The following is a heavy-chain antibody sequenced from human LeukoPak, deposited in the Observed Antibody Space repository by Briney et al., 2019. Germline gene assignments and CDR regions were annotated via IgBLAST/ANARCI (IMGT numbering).Heavy chain of an antibody. V-gene: IGHV3-43*02. D-gene: IGHD3-10*01. J-gene: IGHJ4*02. CDR2: ISGDGGST. CDR1: GFTFDDYA. CDR3: AKDLTSGTMVRGVISGPDY. Sequence: PGGSLRLSCGASGFTFDDYAMHWVRQAPGKGLEWVSLISGDGGSTYYADSVKGRFTISRDNSKNSLYLQMNSLRTEDTALYYCAKDLTSGTMVRGVISGPDYWGQGTLVTVSS.